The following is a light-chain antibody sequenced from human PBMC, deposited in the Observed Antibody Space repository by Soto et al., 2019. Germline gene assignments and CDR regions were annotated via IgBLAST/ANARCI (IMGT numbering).Light chain of an antibody. J-gene: IGKJ4*01. Sequence: EVVLTQSPVTLALSPGDRATLSCRTSHSVDIYLAWYQQKPGQAPRLLSYDASNRATGIPARFSGSGSGTDFTRTISSLEPEDFAVYYCQQRKNWPPLTFGGGTKVELK. CDR3: QQRKNWPPLT. CDR1: HSVDIY. CDR2: DAS. V-gene: IGKV3-11*01.